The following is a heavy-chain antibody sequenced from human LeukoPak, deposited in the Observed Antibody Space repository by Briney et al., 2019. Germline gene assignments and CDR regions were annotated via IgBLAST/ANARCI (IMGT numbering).Heavy chain of an antibody. CDR1: GYTFTNYY. D-gene: IGHD3-22*01. V-gene: IGHV1-46*01. Sequence: ASVTVSCKASGYTFTNYYMHWVRQAPGQGLEWMGIINPTHGTTTYAQKFQGRVAMTRDTSTRTVYMELSSLRSEDTALYYCARGDVYDSSVYNWFDTWGQGTLVIVSS. CDR3: ARGDVYDSSVYNWFDT. J-gene: IGHJ5*02. CDR2: INPTHGTT.